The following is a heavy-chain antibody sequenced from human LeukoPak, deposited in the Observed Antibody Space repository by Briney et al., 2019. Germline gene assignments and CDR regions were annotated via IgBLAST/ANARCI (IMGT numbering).Heavy chain of an antibody. CDR3: AKAPKYYYDSSGLLDY. J-gene: IGHJ4*02. D-gene: IGHD3-22*01. CDR1: GFTFSSYG. V-gene: IGHV3-30*18. CDR2: ISYDGSNK. Sequence: HPGGSLRLSCAASGFTFSSYGMHWVRQAPGKGLEWVAVISYDGSNKYYADSVKGRFTISRDNSKNTLYLQMNSLRAEDTAVYYCAKAPKYYYDSSGLLDYWGQGTLVTVSS.